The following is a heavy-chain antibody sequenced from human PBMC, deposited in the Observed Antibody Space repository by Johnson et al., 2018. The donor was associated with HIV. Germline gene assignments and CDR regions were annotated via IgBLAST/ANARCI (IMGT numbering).Heavy chain of an antibody. CDR2: IRYDGSNK. Sequence: QVQLVESGGGVVQPGRSLRLSCAASGFTFSSYGMHWVRQAPGKGLEWVAFIRYDGSNKYYADSVKGRFTISRDNYKNTLYLQMNSLRAEDTAVYYCARPYSESIYAAFSLWGQGTMVTVSS. CDR3: ARPYSESIYAAFSL. V-gene: IGHV3-33*08. CDR1: GFTFSSYG. J-gene: IGHJ3*01. D-gene: IGHD2/OR15-2a*01.